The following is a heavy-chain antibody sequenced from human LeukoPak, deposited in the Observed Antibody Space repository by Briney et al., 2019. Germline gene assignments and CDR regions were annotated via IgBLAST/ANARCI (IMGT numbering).Heavy chain of an antibody. D-gene: IGHD6-19*01. J-gene: IGHJ3*02. V-gene: IGHV5-51*01. CDR1: GYSFSSYW. Sequence: GGSLQISCEGSGYSFSSYWIGWVRQVPGKGLEWMGIIYPGESHTTYSPSFQCQVTISADKSISTAYLQWSSLKASDTAMYYCARRAVAGAFDIWGQGTMVTVSS. CDR3: ARRAVAGAFDI. CDR2: IYPGESHT.